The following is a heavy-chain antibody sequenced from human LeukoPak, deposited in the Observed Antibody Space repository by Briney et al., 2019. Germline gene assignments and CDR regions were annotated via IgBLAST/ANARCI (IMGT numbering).Heavy chain of an antibody. CDR3: ARAPAVGIVVLTTDAFDI. CDR1: GGSISSGSYY. Sequence: PSETLSLTCSVSGGSISSGSYYWSWIRQPAGKGLEWIGRIYTSGSTNYNPSLKSRVTISVDTSKNQFSLKLSSVTAADTAVYYCARAPAVGIVVLTTDAFDIWGQGTMVTVSS. D-gene: IGHD3-22*01. V-gene: IGHV4-61*02. CDR2: IYTSGST. J-gene: IGHJ3*02.